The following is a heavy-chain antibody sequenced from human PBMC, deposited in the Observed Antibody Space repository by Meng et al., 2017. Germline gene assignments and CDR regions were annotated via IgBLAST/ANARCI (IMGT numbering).Heavy chain of an antibody. CDR1: GGSISSYY. CDR3: ARDPGYYYDSSGYYELGYFDY. Sequence: SETLSLTCTVSGGSISSYYWSWIRQPPGKGLEWIGYIYYSGSTNYNPSLKSRVTISVDTSKNQFSLKLSSVTAADTAVYYCARDPGYYYDSSGYYELGYFDYWGQGTLVTSPQ. D-gene: IGHD3-22*01. J-gene: IGHJ4*02. CDR2: IYYSGST. V-gene: IGHV4-59*01.